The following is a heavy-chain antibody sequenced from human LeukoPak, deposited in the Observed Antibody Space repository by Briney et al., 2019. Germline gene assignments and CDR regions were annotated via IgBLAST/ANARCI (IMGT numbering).Heavy chain of an antibody. CDR2: IYYSGST. Sequence: SETLSLTCNVSGYSITSGYQWGWIRQPPGKGLEWIGYIYYSGSTNYNPSLKSRVTISVDTSRNQFSLKLSSVTAADTAVYYCARDAIDSSGYRISFDYWGQGTLVTVSS. V-gene: IGHV4-61*01. J-gene: IGHJ4*02. D-gene: IGHD3-22*01. CDR1: GYSITSGYQ. CDR3: ARDAIDSSGYRISFDY.